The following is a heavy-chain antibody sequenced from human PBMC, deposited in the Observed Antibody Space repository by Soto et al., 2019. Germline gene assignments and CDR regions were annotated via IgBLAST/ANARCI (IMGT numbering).Heavy chain of an antibody. Sequence: SVKVSCKASGYSFSSHAMRWVRQAPGQGLEWVGWINSVSGHTNYAEKFQERVTITSDTSTTTAYMELSSLRSEDTAVYYCAALAGFYYYDSSGYYVPWGQGTLVTVSS. J-gene: IGHJ5*02. V-gene: IGHV1-58*02. CDR1: GYSFSSHA. CDR3: AALAGFYYYDSSGYYVP. D-gene: IGHD3-22*01. CDR2: INSVSGHT.